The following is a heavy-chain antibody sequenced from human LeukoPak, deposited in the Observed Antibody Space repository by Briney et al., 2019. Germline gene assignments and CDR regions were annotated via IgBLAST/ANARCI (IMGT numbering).Heavy chain of an antibody. CDR3: ARVRGFWAFDY. CDR2: INPSGGST. V-gene: IGHV1-46*01. CDR1: GYTFTSYY. Sequence: GASVKVSCKASGYTFTSYYMHWVRQAPGQGLEWMGIINPSGGSTSYAQKFQGRVTMTRDTSTSTAYMELSSLRSEDTAVYYCARVRGFWAFDYWGQGTLVTVSS. J-gene: IGHJ4*02. D-gene: IGHD2-2*03.